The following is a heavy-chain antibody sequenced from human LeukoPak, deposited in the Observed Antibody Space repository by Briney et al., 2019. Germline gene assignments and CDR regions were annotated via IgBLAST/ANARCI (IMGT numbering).Heavy chain of an antibody. CDR1: GGSFSGYY. D-gene: IGHD6-13*01. Sequence: SETLSLTCAVYGGSFSGYYWSWIRQPPGKGLEWIGEINHSGSTNYNPSLKSRVTISVDTSKNQFSLKLSSVTAAGTAVYYCARGSSSRYGMDVWGQGTTVTVSS. V-gene: IGHV4-34*01. J-gene: IGHJ6*02. CDR3: ARGSSSRYGMDV. CDR2: INHSGST.